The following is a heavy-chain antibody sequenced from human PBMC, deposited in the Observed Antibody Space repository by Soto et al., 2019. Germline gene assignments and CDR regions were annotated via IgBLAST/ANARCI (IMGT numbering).Heavy chain of an antibody. D-gene: IGHD6-13*01. Sequence: GASVKVSCKASGYTFTSYYMHWVRQAPGQGLEWMGIINPSGGSTSYAQKFQGRVTMTRDTSTSTVYMELSSLRSEDTAVYYCARTPLGYSSSWSRPALDYWGQGTLVTVSS. V-gene: IGHV1-46*03. CDR2: INPSGGST. CDR3: ARTPLGYSSSWSRPALDY. J-gene: IGHJ4*02. CDR1: GYTFTSYY.